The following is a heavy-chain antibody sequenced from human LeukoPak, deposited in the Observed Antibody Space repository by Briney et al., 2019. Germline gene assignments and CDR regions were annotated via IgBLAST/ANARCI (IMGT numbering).Heavy chain of an antibody. CDR3: ARADCSGGSCYSYNWFDP. CDR2: INHSGST. CDR1: GGSFSGYY. Sequence: PSETLSLTCAVYGGSFSGYYWSWIRQPPGKGLEWIGEINHSGSTNYNPSLKSRVTISVDTSKNQFSPKLSPVTAADTAVYYCARADCSGGSCYSYNWFDPWGQGTLVTVSS. J-gene: IGHJ5*02. V-gene: IGHV4-34*01. D-gene: IGHD2-15*01.